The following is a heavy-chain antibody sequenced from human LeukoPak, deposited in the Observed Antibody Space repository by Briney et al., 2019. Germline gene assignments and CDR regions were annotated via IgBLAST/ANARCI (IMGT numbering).Heavy chain of an antibody. Sequence: SVTLSLTCTVSGGSVSSGSYYWSWIRQPPGKGLEWIGYIYYSGSTNYNPSLKSRVTISVDTSKNQFSLKLSSVTAADTAVYYCARAHLTSPDGWFDPWGQGTLVTVSS. CDR2: IYYSGST. D-gene: IGHD2-2*01. J-gene: IGHJ5*02. CDR3: ARAHLTSPDGWFDP. V-gene: IGHV4-61*01. CDR1: GGSVSSGSYY.